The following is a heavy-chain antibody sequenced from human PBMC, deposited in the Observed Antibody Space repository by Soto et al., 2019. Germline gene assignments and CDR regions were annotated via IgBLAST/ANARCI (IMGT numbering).Heavy chain of an antibody. CDR1: GFTFSSYD. CDR3: ARDWYSSGWYLGGMDV. CDR2: IGTAGDT. Sequence: GGSLRLSCAASGFTFSSYDMHWVRQATGKGLEWVSAIGTAGDTYYPGSVKGRFTISRENAKNSLYLQMNSLRAEDTAVYYCARDWYSSGWYLGGMDVWGQGTTVTVSS. J-gene: IGHJ6*02. D-gene: IGHD6-19*01. V-gene: IGHV3-13*01.